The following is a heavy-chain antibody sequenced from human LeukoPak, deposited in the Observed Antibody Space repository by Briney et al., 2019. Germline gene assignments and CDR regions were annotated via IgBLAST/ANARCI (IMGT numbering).Heavy chain of an antibody. D-gene: IGHD5-12*01. V-gene: IGHV4-34*01. J-gene: IGHJ6*02. CDR3: ARVLATTIYYYYGMDV. CDR2: INHSGST. CDR1: GGSFSGYY. Sequence: SETLSLTCAVYGGSFSGYYWSWIRQPPGKGLEWIGEINHSGSTNYNPSLKSRVTISVDTSKSQFSLKLSSVTAADTAVYYCARVLATTIYYYYGMDVWGQGTTVTVSS.